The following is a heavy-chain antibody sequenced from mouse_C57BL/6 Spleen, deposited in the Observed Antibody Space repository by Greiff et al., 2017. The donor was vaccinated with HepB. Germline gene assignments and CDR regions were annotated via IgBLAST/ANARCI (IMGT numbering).Heavy chain of an antibody. J-gene: IGHJ2*01. CDR2: IYPGDGDT. CDR1: GYAFSSYW. V-gene: IGHV1-80*01. CDR3: ARSEYDYGFDY. Sequence: VQLQQSGAELVKPGASAKISCKASGYAFSSYWMNWVKQRPGKGLEWIGQIYPGDGDTNYNGKFKGKATLTAYKSSSTAYMHLSSLTSEDSAVYFCARSEYDYGFDYWGQGTTLTVSS. D-gene: IGHD2-4*01.